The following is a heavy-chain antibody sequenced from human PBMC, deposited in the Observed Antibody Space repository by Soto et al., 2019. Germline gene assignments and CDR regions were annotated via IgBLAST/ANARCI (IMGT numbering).Heavy chain of an antibody. D-gene: IGHD4-4*01. CDR1: GFIFGNYG. CDR3: ANHYNNGPGFDY. Sequence: QVQLVESGGGVVQPGRSLRLSCAASGFIFGNYGMHWVRQAPGKGLEWVAVISYDGSFKYYADSVKGRFTISRDNSKNTLYLQMNSLRAEDTAVFYCANHYNNGPGFDYWGQGTLVTVSS. V-gene: IGHV3-30*18. CDR2: ISYDGSFK. J-gene: IGHJ4*02.